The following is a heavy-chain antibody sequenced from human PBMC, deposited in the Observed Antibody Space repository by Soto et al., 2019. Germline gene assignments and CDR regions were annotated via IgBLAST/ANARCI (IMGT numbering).Heavy chain of an antibody. Sequence: SETLSLTCTVSGGSISSSSYYWGWIRQPPGKGLEWIGSIYYSGSTYYNPSLKSRVTISRDNSKNTLYLQMSSLRAEDTAVYYCARVPSSSYHYFDYWGQGTLVTVSS. CDR2: IYYSGST. D-gene: IGHD6-13*01. CDR3: ARVPSSSYHYFDY. J-gene: IGHJ4*02. CDR1: GGSISSSSYY. V-gene: IGHV4-39*02.